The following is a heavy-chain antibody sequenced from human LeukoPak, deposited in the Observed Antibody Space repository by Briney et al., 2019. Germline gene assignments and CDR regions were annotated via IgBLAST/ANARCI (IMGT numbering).Heavy chain of an antibody. D-gene: IGHD1-14*01. V-gene: IGHV4-61*09. J-gene: IGHJ3*01. CDR1: GDSINSGNYY. CDR2: IYTSDTT. CDR3: AGFRWVVGTRAFDV. Sequence: SETLSLTCTVSGDSINSGNYYWSWIRQPAGRGLEWIGHIYTSDTTNYSPSLNNRVTISLDTSSHQFSLKLTSVTAADTAVYFCAGFRWVVGTRAFDVWGRGTMVTVSS.